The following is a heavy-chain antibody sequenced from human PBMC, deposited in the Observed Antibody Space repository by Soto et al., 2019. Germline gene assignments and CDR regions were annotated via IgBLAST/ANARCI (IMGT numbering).Heavy chain of an antibody. V-gene: IGHV1-8*01. D-gene: IGHD3-3*01. CDR3: ARGTEVGMDV. J-gene: IGHJ6*02. CDR2: MNPNNGDT. CDR1: GYTFPSYH. Sequence: QVQLVQSGAEVKKPGASVKVSCKASGYTFPSYHINWVRQATGQGLEWMGWMNPNNGDTDYAQNFQGRVTMTRDTPLSTAYMELSSLRSEDTAIYYCARGTEVGMDVWGPGTTVTVSS.